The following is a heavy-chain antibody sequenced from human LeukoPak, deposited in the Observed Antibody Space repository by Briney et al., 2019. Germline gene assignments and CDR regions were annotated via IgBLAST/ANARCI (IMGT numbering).Heavy chain of an antibody. CDR3: AGPIAAAGTGTFDY. V-gene: IGHV3-21*01. D-gene: IGHD6-13*01. CDR2: ISSSSSYI. J-gene: IGHJ4*02. CDR1: GFPFSSYS. Sequence: PGGSLRLSCAASGFPFSSYSMNWVRQAPGKGLEWVSSISSSSSYIYYADSVKGRFTISRDNAKNSLYLQMNSLRAEDTAVYYCAGPIAAAGTGTFDYWGQGTLVTVSS.